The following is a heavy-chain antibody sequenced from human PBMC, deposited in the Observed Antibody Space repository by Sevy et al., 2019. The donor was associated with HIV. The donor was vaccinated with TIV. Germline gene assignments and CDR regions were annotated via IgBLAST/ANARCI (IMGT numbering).Heavy chain of an antibody. Sequence: SGPTLVNPTQTLTLTCTFSGFSLSTSGVGVGWIRQPPGKALEWLALIYWNDDKRYSPSLKSRLTITKDTSKNQVVLKMTNMYPVDTATYYCALARYCSGGSCYEFDPWGQGTLVTVSS. CDR3: ALARYCSGGSCYEFDP. D-gene: IGHD2-15*01. V-gene: IGHV2-5*01. CDR2: IYWNDDK. CDR1: GFSLSTSGVG. J-gene: IGHJ5*02.